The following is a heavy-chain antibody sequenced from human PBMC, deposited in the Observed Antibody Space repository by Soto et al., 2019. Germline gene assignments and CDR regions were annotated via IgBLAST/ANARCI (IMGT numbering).Heavy chain of an antibody. CDR2: IYPGDSDT. Sequence: GESLKISCKGSGYSFTSYWIGWVRQMPGKGLEWMGIIYPGDSDTRYSPSFQGQVTISADKSISTAYLQWSSLKASDTAMYYCARPIASILWWGLLSPEPHGGQGTLVTVSS. CDR1: GYSFTSYW. V-gene: IGHV5-51*01. J-gene: IGHJ4*02. CDR3: ARPIASILWWGLLSPEPH. D-gene: IGHD2-21*02.